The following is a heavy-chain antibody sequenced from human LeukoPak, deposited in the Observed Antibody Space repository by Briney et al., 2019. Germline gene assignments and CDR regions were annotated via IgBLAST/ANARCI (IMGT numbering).Heavy chain of an antibody. Sequence: VASVKVSCKASGYTFTSYGVNWVRQAPGQGLEWMGWINTNTGNPTYAQGFTGRFVFSLDTSVSTAYLQISSLKADDTAVYYCARDPYTSSSWYRGRANNWFDPWGQGTLVTVSS. D-gene: IGHD6-13*01. CDR1: GYTFTSYG. CDR2: INTNTGNP. J-gene: IGHJ5*02. V-gene: IGHV7-4-1*02. CDR3: ARDPYTSSSWYRGRANNWFDP.